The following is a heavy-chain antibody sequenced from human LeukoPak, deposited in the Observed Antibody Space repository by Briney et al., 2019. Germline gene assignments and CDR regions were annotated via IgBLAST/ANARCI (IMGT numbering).Heavy chain of an antibody. J-gene: IGHJ4*02. CDR3: ARLAKGHYDSSGFLPHLDY. D-gene: IGHD3-22*01. CDR1: EYTFTNYW. V-gene: IGHV5-51*01. Sequence: GESLKISCKGSEYTFTNYWIAWVRQLSGKGLEWMGIIFPGDSDIRYSPSFQGQVIISADKSSRTAYLQWSSLKASDTAMYYCARLAKGHYDSSGFLPHLDYWGQGTLVTVSS. CDR2: IFPGDSDI.